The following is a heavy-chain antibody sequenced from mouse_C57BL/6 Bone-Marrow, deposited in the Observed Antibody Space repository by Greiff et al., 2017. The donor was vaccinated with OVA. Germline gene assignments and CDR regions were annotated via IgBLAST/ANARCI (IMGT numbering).Heavy chain of an antibody. CDR2: SRTKANDYTT. J-gene: IGHJ1*03. V-gene: IGHV7-1*01. D-gene: IGHD2-3*01. CDR1: GFTFSDFY. Sequence: EVKLMESGGGLVQSGRSLRLSCATSGFTFSDFYMEWVRQAPGKGLEWIAASRTKANDYTTEYSASVKGRFIVSRDTSQSILYLQMNALRAEDTAIYYCARGYDPHWYFDVWGTGTTVTVSS. CDR3: ARGYDPHWYFDV.